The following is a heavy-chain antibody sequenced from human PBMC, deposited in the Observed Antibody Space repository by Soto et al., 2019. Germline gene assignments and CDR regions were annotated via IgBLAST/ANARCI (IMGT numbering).Heavy chain of an antibody. J-gene: IGHJ4*02. CDR3: ARTGNTLRKPPRNYYFDY. CDR2: IYYSGST. Sequence: LSLTCTVSGGSISSGGYYWSWIRHHPGKGLEWIGYIYYSGSTYYNPSLKSRVTISVDTSKNQFSLKLSSVTAADTAVYYCARTGNTLRKPPRNYYFDYWGQGTLVTVSS. V-gene: IGHV4-31*03. CDR1: GGSISSGGYY. D-gene: IGHD2-15*01.